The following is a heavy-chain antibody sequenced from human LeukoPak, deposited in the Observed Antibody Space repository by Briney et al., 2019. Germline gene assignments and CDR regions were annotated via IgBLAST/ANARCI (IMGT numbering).Heavy chain of an antibody. D-gene: IGHD3-22*01. CDR3: ARESYYDSSGYSHDAFDI. CDR2: IYYSGNT. V-gene: IGHV4-39*07. CDR1: GGSISSSSYY. Sequence: SETLSLTCTVSGGSISSSSYYWAWIRQPPGKGLEWIGSIYYSGNTYYKSSLKGRVTIAVDTSKNQFSLKLNSVTAADTAVYYCARESYYDSSGYSHDAFDIWGQGTMVTVSS. J-gene: IGHJ3*02.